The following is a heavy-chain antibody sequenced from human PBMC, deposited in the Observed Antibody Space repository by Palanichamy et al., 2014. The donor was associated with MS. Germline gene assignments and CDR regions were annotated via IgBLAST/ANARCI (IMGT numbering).Heavy chain of an antibody. V-gene: IGHV4-59*01. CDR2: ISHNGKT. CDR1: GGSISGYY. J-gene: IGHJ6*02. D-gene: IGHD4-17*01. CDR3: ARFDYGDFPAYYYGMDV. Sequence: QVQLQESGPGLVKPSETLSLTCTVSGGSISGYYWSWIRQPPGKGLEWIGYISHNGKTKYNPSLKSPVTISLDTSKNQISLKLTSVTAADTAVYYCARFDYGDFPAYYYGMDVWGQGTTVIVS.